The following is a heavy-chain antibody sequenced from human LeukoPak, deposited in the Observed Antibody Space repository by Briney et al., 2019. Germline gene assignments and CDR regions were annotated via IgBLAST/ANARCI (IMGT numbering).Heavy chain of an antibody. CDR1: GFTFDDYA. D-gene: IGHD3-10*01. Sequence: GRSLRLSCAASGFTFDDYAMHWVRQAPGKGLEWVSGISWNGGSIGYADSVKGRFTISRDNAKNSLYLQMNSLRADDTAVYYCARFAAGGSYYYYMDVWGKGTTVTVSS. V-gene: IGHV3-9*01. J-gene: IGHJ6*03. CDR3: ARFAAGGSYYYYMDV. CDR2: ISWNGGSI.